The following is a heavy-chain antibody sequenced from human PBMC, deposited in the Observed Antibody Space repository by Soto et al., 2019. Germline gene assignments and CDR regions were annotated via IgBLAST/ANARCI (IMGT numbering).Heavy chain of an antibody. J-gene: IGHJ6*03. CDR1: GFTFSTFP. CDR3: ASSPTILTGYYETPFYYYYMDV. D-gene: IGHD3-9*01. Sequence: GGSLRLSCAASGFTFSTFPMHWVRQAPGKGPEWVAVICNNRSTIYYADSVKGRFTISRDNAKNSLYLQTNSLRAEDTAVYYCASSPTILTGYYETPFYYYYMDVWGKGTTVTVSS. CDR2: ICNNRSTI. V-gene: IGHV3-30*04.